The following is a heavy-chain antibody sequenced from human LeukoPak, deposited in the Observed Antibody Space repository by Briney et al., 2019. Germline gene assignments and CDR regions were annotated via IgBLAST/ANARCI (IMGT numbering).Heavy chain of an antibody. CDR3: GKEGGLYDSGGYFDY. V-gene: IGHV3-23*01. Sequence: AGGSLRLSCAASGFIFNSYAMGWVRQAPGKGLEWVSTISSSGGASYYADSVKGRFTISRDDSKNTFYLQMNSLRAEDTAVYHCGKEGGLYDSGGYFDYWGQGALVTVSS. CDR1: GFIFNSYA. CDR2: ISSSGGAS. D-gene: IGHD3-3*01. J-gene: IGHJ4*02.